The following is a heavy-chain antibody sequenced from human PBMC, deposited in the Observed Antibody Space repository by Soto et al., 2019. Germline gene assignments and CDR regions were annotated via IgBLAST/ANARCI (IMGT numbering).Heavy chain of an antibody. D-gene: IGHD2-15*01. CDR3: TRAGGRDGGSWERGGYDY. V-gene: IGHV1-2*04. CDR1: GYTFTAYY. Sequence: QVQLVQSGAEVKKSGASVKVSCKVSGYTFTAYYIHWVRQAPGQGLEWMGWINPDTGGTDYTQKFQGWVTMTRDTSVTTAYVELISLKSDDTAVYYCTRAGGRDGGSWERGGYDYWGQGALVTVSS. J-gene: IGHJ4*02. CDR2: INPDTGGT.